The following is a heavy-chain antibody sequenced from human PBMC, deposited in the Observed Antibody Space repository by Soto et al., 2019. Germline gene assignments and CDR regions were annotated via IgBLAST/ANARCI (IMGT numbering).Heavy chain of an antibody. CDR1: GFTFSSYG. V-gene: IGHV3-33*01. CDR2: IWYDGSNK. J-gene: IGHJ6*02. CDR3: ARAFKIGYNWNDAQSVGYMDV. Sequence: GGSLRLSCAASGFTFSSYGMHWVRQAPGKGLEWVAVIWYDGSNKYYADSVKGRFTISRDNSKNTLYLQMNSLRAEDTAVYYCARAFKIGYNWNDAQSVGYMDVWGQGTTVTVSS. D-gene: IGHD1-1*01.